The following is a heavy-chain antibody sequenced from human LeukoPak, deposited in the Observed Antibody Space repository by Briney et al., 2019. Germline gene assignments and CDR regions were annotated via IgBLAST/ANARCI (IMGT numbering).Heavy chain of an antibody. CDR1: GYTFTSYG. D-gene: IGHD2-15*01. CDR3: ARWGPPLGYCSGGSCYSVSDY. CDR2: ISAYNGNT. V-gene: IGHV1-18*01. J-gene: IGHJ4*02. Sequence: ASVKVSCKASGYTFTSYGIGWVRQAPGQGLEWMGWISAYNGNTNYAQKLQGRVTMTTDTSTSTAYMELRSLRSDDTAVYYCARWGPPLGYCSGGSCYSVSDYWGQGTLVTVSS.